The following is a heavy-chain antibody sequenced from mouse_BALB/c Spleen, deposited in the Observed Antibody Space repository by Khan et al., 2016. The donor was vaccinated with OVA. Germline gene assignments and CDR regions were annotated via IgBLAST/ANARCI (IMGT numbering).Heavy chain of an antibody. CDR3: ASEGYDEHAKDY. CDR2: ISYSGST. Sequence: EVQLQESGPGLVKPSQSLSLTCTVTGYSITSDYAWNWIRQFPGNKLEWMGYISYSGSTSYNPSLKSRISFTRDTSKNQFFLQLNSVTTEDTATYYCASEGYDEHAKDYWGQGTTVTVSS. V-gene: IGHV3-2*02. CDR1: GYSITSDYA. D-gene: IGHD2-3*01. J-gene: IGHJ4*01.